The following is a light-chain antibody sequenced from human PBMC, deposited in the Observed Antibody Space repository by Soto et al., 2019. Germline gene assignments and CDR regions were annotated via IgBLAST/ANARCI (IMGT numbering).Light chain of an antibody. Sequence: EIVLTQSPATLSLSPGERATLSCRASQSVSSYLAWYQQKPGQAPRLLSYDASNSATGIPARFSGSGSGTDFPLTISSLEPEDFAVYYWQQRSNWPPGLTFGGGTKVEIK. CDR1: QSVSSY. CDR2: DAS. CDR3: QQRSNWPPGLT. V-gene: IGKV3-11*01. J-gene: IGKJ4*01.